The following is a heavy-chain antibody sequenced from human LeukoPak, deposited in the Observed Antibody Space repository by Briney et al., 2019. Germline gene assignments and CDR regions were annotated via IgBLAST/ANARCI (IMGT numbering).Heavy chain of an antibody. CDR1: GFTFSSYW. Sequence: PGGSLRLSCAVSGFTFSSYWMHWVRHAPGKGLVWVSRINTDGSSTSYADSVKGRFTISRDNAKTSLYLQMNSLRAEDTAVYYCARDRTDYIPPGVDYWGQGTLVTVSS. CDR3: ARDRTDYIPPGVDY. V-gene: IGHV3-74*01. J-gene: IGHJ4*02. D-gene: IGHD2-2*02. CDR2: INTDGSST.